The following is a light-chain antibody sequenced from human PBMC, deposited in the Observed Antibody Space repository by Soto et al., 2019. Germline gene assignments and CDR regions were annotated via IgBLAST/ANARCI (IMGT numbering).Light chain of an antibody. CDR2: KAS. Sequence: DIQMTHSPSTLSGSVGDRVTITCRASHTISSWLAWYQQKPGKAPKLLIYKASTLKSGVPSRFSGSGSGTDFTLTISSLQPEDFATYYCQQSYSTPLTFGGGTKVDIK. V-gene: IGKV1-5*03. CDR1: HTISSW. J-gene: IGKJ4*01. CDR3: QQSYSTPLT.